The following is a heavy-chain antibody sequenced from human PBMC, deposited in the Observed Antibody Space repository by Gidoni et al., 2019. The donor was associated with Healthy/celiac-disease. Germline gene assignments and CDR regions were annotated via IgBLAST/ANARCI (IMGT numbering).Heavy chain of an antibody. CDR2: ISSSGSTI. V-gene: IGHV3-21*01. J-gene: IGHJ6*02. Sequence: EVQLVESGGGLVKPGGSLRLYCAASGFTFSSYSMNWVRQAPGKGLEWVSAISSSGSTIYYADSVKGRFTITRDNAKNSLYLQMNSRRAADTAVYYCAREGIAVAGSYYYYGMDVWGQGTTVTVSS. CDR3: AREGIAVAGSYYYYGMDV. CDR1: GFTFSSYS. D-gene: IGHD6-19*01.